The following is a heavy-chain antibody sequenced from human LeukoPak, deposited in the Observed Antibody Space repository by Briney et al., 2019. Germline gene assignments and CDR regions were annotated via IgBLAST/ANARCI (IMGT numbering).Heavy chain of an antibody. Sequence: PGGSLGLSCAASGFTFRTYAMSWVRQAPGKGLEWVSAISGGGGSTYYADSVKGRFTISRDNSKNTLFLQMNSLRAEDTAVYYCAKDRYCGGGTCYWSYFDYWGQGTLVTVSS. D-gene: IGHD2-15*01. J-gene: IGHJ4*02. CDR2: ISGGGGST. CDR3: AKDRYCGGGTCYWSYFDY. CDR1: GFTFRTYA. V-gene: IGHV3-23*01.